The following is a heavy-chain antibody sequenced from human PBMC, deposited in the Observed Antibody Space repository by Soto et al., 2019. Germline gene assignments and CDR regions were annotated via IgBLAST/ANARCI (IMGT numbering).Heavy chain of an antibody. CDR3: ASLDSSSWAFDY. D-gene: IGHD6-13*01. J-gene: IGHJ4*02. Sequence: EMQLVESGGGLVQPGGSLRLSCAASGFTFISYWMNWFRQGPGKGLVWVARINSDGSDTSYADSVKGRFTISRENAKNTLYLQMNSLRAEDTAVYYCASLDSSSWAFDYWGQGTLVTVSS. CDR2: INSDGSDT. V-gene: IGHV3-74*01. CDR1: GFTFISYW.